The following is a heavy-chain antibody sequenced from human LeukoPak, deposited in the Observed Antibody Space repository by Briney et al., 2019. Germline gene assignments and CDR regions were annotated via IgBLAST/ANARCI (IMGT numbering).Heavy chain of an antibody. Sequence: PSETLSLTCTVSGGSISSGSYYWSWIRQPAGKGLEWIGRIYTSGSTNYNPSLKSRVTISVDTSKNQFSMKLSSVTAADTAVYYCASLVGALDAFDVWGQGTMVTVSS. V-gene: IGHV4-61*02. J-gene: IGHJ3*01. CDR2: IYTSGST. CDR1: GGSISSGSYY. CDR3: ASLVGALDAFDV. D-gene: IGHD1-26*01.